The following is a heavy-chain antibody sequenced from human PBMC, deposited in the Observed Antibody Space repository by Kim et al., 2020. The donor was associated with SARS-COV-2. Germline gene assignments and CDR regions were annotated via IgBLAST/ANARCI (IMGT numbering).Heavy chain of an antibody. D-gene: IGHD2-21*02. CDR3: ARDELAKSQTAATMDY. J-gene: IGHJ4*02. V-gene: IGHV3-30*07. Sequence: SVKDRFTISRDNSKNMVYLQMDGLRHEDTAVYYCARDELAKSQTAATMDYWGQGTLVSVSS.